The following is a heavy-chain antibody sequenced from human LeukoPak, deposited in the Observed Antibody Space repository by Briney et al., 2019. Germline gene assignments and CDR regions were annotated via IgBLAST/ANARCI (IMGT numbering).Heavy chain of an antibody. Sequence: GGSLRLSCVASGFSFIDYSMHWVRQAPGKGLEYVSSINPEGDTRYYASFVKGRFSISRDNAKNTLYLQMGRLRVDDMAMYYCAKDSGSYLFDSWGQGTLVTVPS. V-gene: IGHV3-64*01. D-gene: IGHD1-26*01. CDR1: GFSFIDYS. CDR3: AKDSGSYLFDS. CDR2: INPEGDTR. J-gene: IGHJ4*02.